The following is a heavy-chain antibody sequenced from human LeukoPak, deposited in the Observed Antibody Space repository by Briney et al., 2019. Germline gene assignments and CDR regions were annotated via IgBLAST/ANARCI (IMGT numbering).Heavy chain of an antibody. Sequence: PSETLSLTCTVSGGSISTYYWSWIRQPPGKGLEWIGYIYYSGYTNYNPSLRSRVTISVDTSKNQFSLKLSSVTAADTAMYYCARKAVAGPYFDYWGQGTLVTVSS. D-gene: IGHD6-19*01. CDR2: IYYSGYT. CDR1: GGSISTYY. CDR3: ARKAVAGPYFDY. J-gene: IGHJ4*02. V-gene: IGHV4-59*01.